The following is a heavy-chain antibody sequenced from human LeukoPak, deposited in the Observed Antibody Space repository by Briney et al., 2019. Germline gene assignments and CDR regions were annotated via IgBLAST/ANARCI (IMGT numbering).Heavy chain of an antibody. Sequence: GGSLRLSCAASGFTFSNYRMNWVRQAPGKGLEWVSYISSSSSTIYYADSVKGRFTISRDNAKNSLNLQMNSLRDEDTAEYYCARDRPSGSYYVGYFDYWGQGTLVTISS. CDR2: ISSSSSTI. V-gene: IGHV3-48*02. CDR3: ARDRPSGSYYVGYFDY. CDR1: GFTFSNYR. D-gene: IGHD1-26*01. J-gene: IGHJ4*02.